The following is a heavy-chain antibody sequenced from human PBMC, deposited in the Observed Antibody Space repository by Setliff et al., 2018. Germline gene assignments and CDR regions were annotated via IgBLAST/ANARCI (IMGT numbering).Heavy chain of an antibody. V-gene: IGHV1-3*01. J-gene: IGHJ5*02. CDR3: AGVLRDYYGSGSYYNWFDP. Sequence: ASVKVSCKASGYTFTSYSMHWVRQAPGQSLEWMGWINAGNGNTKYSQKFQGRVTVTRDTSASTAYVELSSLRSEDTAVYFCAGVLRDYYGSGSYYNWFDPWGQGTLVTVSS. D-gene: IGHD3-10*01. CDR2: INAGNGNT. CDR1: GYTFTSYS.